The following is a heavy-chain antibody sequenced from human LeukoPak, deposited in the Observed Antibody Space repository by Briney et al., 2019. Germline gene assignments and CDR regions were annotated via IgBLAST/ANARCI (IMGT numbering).Heavy chain of an antibody. V-gene: IGHV1-18*04. CDR2: ISDYNGNT. Sequence: ASVKVSCKASGYTFSSYGISWVRQAPGQGLEWMGWISDYNGNTKYAENLQGRVTMTTDTSTNTAYMEVRSLTSDDTAVYYCAREWSSSSPYFDLWGQGTQVTVSS. CDR1: GYTFSSYG. J-gene: IGHJ4*02. CDR3: AREWSSSSPYFDL. D-gene: IGHD6-6*01.